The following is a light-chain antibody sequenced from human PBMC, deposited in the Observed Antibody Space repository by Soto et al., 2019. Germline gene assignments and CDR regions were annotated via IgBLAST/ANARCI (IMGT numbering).Light chain of an antibody. Sequence: QSVLTQPPSASGTPGQRVTISCSGSSSNIGSNTVNWYQQLPGTTPKLLIYNNNQRPSGVPARISGSKSGTSASLAISGLQSEDEADYYCAARDDSLNAWVFGGGTKLTVL. J-gene: IGLJ3*02. CDR1: SSNIGSNT. V-gene: IGLV1-44*01. CDR2: NNN. CDR3: AARDDSLNAWV.